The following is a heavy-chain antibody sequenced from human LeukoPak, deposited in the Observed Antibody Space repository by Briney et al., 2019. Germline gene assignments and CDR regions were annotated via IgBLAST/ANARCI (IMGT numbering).Heavy chain of an antibody. CDR1: GGSISSYY. D-gene: IGHD3-16*02. V-gene: IGHV4-34*01. J-gene: IGHJ3*02. Sequence: SETLSLTCTVSGGSISSYYWSWIRQPPGKGLEWIGEINHSGSTNYNPSLKSRVTISVDTSKNQFSLKLSSVTAADTAVYYCARGPPYMITFGGVIVPDAFDIWGQGTMVTVSS. CDR3: ARGPPYMITFGGVIVPDAFDI. CDR2: INHSGST.